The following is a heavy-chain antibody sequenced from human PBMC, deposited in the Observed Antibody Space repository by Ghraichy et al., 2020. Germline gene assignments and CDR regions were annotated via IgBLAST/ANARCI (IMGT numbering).Heavy chain of an antibody. D-gene: IGHD3-16*01. CDR3: ARALADVGVFDF. J-gene: IGHJ4*02. Sequence: GGSLRLSCTASGFTFSDYSMNWVRQTPRKGLEWVSFITSGSSTRYYADSVKGRFTISRDNAKNSLFLQMNSLRDEDTAVYYCARALADVGVFDFWGQGTLVTV. CDR2: ITSGSSTR. CDR1: GFTFSDYS. V-gene: IGHV3-48*02.